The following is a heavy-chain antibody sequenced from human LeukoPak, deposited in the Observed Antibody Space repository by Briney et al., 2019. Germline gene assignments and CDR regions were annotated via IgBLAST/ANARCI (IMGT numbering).Heavy chain of an antibody. CDR1: GGSISSGDYY. CDR3: AREGWGRAFDI. D-gene: IGHD7-27*01. Sequence: SETLSLTCTVSGGSISSGDYYWSWIRQPPGKGLEWIGYIYYSGSTYYNPSLKSRVAISVDTSKNQFSLKLSSVTAADTAVYYCAREGWGRAFDIWGQGTMVTVSS. J-gene: IGHJ3*02. V-gene: IGHV4-30-4*01. CDR2: IYYSGST.